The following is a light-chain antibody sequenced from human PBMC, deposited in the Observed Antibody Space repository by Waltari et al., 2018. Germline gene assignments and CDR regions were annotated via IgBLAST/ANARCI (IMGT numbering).Light chain of an antibody. CDR3: QVWDNIRDQGV. CDR2: DDT. V-gene: IGLV3-21*01. J-gene: IGLJ6*01. Sequence: LTQEPSLSVSPGQAARITCGGDNVGRGYVTWYQQKPPKAPVVVIYDDTERPSGIPERFAGSKSGNTATLTVSGVEAGDEADYYCQVWDNIRDQGVFGGGTKLTVL. CDR1: NVGRGY.